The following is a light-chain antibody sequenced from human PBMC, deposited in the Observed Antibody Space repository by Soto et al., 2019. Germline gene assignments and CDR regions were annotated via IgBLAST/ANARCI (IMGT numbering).Light chain of an antibody. CDR2: KES. CDR1: QSISSW. V-gene: IGKV1-5*03. CDR3: QQYNSYPYT. Sequence: DIQMTQSPSTLSASVGDRVTITCRASQSISSWLAWYQQKPGKAPKLLIFKESSLQSGVPSRFSGSGSGTEFTLTISSLQPDDFATYYCQQYNSYPYTVGQGTNLEIK. J-gene: IGKJ2*01.